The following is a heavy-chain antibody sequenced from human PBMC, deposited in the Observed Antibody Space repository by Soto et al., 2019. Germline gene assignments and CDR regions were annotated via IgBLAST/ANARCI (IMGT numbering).Heavy chain of an antibody. J-gene: IGHJ3*02. V-gene: IGHV1-18*01. D-gene: IGHD5-12*01. CDR2: ISAYNGNT. CDR3: AGQMDRYSGYDSAFDI. CDR1: GYTFTSYG. Sequence: ASVKVSSKASGYTFTSYGISWVRQAPGQGLEWMGWISAYNGNTNYAQKLQGRVTMTTDTSTSTACMELRSLRSDDTAVYYCAGQMDRYSGYDSAFDIWGQGTMVTVSS.